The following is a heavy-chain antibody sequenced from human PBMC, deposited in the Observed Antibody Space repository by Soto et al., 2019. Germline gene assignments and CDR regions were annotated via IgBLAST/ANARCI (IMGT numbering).Heavy chain of an antibody. CDR2: ISYDGSNK. V-gene: IGHV3-30*18. D-gene: IGHD2-2*01. J-gene: IGHJ4*02. Sequence: GGSLRLSCAASGFTFSSYGMHWVRQAPGKGLEWVAVISYDGSNKYYADSVKGRFTISRDNSKNTLYLQMNSLRAEDTAVYYCAKAFGYCSSTSCYEGFDYWGQGTLVTVSS. CDR3: AKAFGYCSSTSCYEGFDY. CDR1: GFTFSSYG.